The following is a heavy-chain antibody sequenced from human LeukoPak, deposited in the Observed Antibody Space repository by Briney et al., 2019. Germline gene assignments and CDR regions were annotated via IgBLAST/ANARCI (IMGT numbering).Heavy chain of an antibody. Sequence: ASVKVSCKASGYTFTGYYMHWVRQAPAQGLEWMGWINPNSGGTNYAQKFQGRVTMTRDTSISTAYMELSRLRSDDTAVYYCARDRGYSSSWYYFDYWGQGTLVTVSS. D-gene: IGHD6-13*01. CDR1: GYTFTGYY. J-gene: IGHJ4*02. CDR3: ARDRGYSSSWYYFDY. CDR2: INPNSGGT. V-gene: IGHV1-2*02.